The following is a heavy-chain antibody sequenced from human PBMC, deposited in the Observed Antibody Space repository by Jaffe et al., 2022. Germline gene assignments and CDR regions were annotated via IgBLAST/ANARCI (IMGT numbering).Heavy chain of an antibody. CDR2: IDWDDDK. CDR1: GFSLSTSGMC. CDR3: ARISIAAAGTGGGSYYFDY. V-gene: IGHV2-70*20. D-gene: IGHD6-13*01. Sequence: QVTLRESGPALVKPTQTLTLTCTFSGFSLSTSGMCVSWVRQPPGKALEWLALIDWDDDKYYSTSLKTRLTISKDTSKNQVVLTMTNMDPVDTATYYCARISIAAAGTGGGSYYFDYWGQGTLVTVSS. J-gene: IGHJ4*02.